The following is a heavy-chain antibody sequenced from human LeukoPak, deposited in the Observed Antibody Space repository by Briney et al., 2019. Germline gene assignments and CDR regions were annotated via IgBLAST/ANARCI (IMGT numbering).Heavy chain of an antibody. CDR1: RYTFTSYD. D-gene: IGHD3-9*01. CDR3: ARELRYFVWLSDEYYHYIDV. CDR2: VNPNRGNT. Sequence: ASEKVSSKASRYTFTSYDINCVRQATGDGREWMGWVNPNRGNTGYAQKFQGRVTMTRNTSISTAHIELRTVRSEDTPVYLCARELRYFVWLSDEYYHYIDVGGKETRVTIPS. J-gene: IGHJ6*03. V-gene: IGHV1-8*01.